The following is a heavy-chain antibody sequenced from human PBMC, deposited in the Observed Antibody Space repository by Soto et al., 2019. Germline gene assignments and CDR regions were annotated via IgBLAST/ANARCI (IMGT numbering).Heavy chain of an antibody. CDR2: ISGSGGST. J-gene: IGHJ4*02. CDR3: AKSLGDYVLDY. V-gene: IGHV3-23*01. D-gene: IGHD4-17*01. CDR1: VFTCSSYA. Sequence: WWSLRLSCSASVFTCSSYAMSWFRQAPGKGLEWVPAISGSGGSTYYADPVKGRFTISRDNSKNTLYLQMNSLRAEDTAVYYCAKSLGDYVLDYWGQGTLVTVSS.